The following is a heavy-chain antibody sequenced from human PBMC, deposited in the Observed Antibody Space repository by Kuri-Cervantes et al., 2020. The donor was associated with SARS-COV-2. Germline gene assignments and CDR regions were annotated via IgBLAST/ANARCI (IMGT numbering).Heavy chain of an antibody. CDR2: IKQDGSEK. J-gene: IGHJ5*02. Sequence: GESLKISCAASGFTFSSYWMSWVRQAPGKGLEWVANIKQDGSEKYYVDSVKGRFTISRDNAKNSLYLQMNSLRAEDTAVYYCARDGGYCSSTSCYFWGEGNWFDPWGQGTLVTVSS. CDR3: ARDGGYCSSTSCYFWGEGNWFDP. D-gene: IGHD2-2*01. V-gene: IGHV3-7*03. CDR1: GFTFSSYW.